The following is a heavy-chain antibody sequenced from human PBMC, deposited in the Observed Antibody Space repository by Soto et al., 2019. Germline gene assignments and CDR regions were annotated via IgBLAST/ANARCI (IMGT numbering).Heavy chain of an antibody. D-gene: IGHD3-22*01. CDR1: GGSISSGDYY. CDR2: IYYSGST. J-gene: IGHJ5*02. CDR3: GRDSRVDSSGYNQTNWFDP. V-gene: IGHV4-30-4*01. Sequence: SETLSLTCTVSGGSISSGDYYWIWIRQPPGKGLEWIGYIYYSGSTYYNPSLKSRVTISVDTSKNQFSLKLSSVTAADAAVDYCGRDSRVDSSGYNQTNWFDPWGQGTLVTVSS.